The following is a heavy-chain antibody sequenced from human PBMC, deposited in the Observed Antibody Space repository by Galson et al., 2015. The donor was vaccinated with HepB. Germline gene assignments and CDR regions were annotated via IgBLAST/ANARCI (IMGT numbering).Heavy chain of an antibody. D-gene: IGHD3-3*01. CDR2: IKQDGSEK. CDR3: ARDQSYDFWSGYHDY. Sequence: SLRLSCAASGFTFSSYWMSWVRQAPGKGLEWVANIKQDGSEKYYVDSVKGRFTISRDNAKNSLYLQMNSLRAEDTAVYYCARDQSYDFWSGYHDYWGQGTLVTVSP. CDR1: GFTFSSYW. V-gene: IGHV3-7*03. J-gene: IGHJ4*02.